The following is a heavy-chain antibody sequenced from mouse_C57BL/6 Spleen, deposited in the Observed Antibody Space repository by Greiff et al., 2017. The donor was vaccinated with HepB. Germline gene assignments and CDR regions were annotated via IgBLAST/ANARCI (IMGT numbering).Heavy chain of an antibody. J-gene: IGHJ3*01. CDR1: GYTFTDHT. CDR3: ARDGDGYSAWFAY. V-gene: IGHV1-78*01. D-gene: IGHD2-3*01. CDR2: IYPRDGST. Sequence: VQVVESDAELVKPGASVKISCKVSGYTFTDHTIHWMKQRPEQGLEWIGYIYPRDGSTKYNEKFKGKATLTADKSSSTAYMQLNSLTSEDSAVYFCARDGDGYSAWFAYWGQGTLVTVSA.